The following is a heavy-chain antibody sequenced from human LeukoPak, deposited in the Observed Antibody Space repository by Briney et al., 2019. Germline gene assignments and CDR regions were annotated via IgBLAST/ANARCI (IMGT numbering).Heavy chain of an antibody. D-gene: IGHD1-26*01. Sequence: SETLSLTCSVSGASISSYHWSWIRQPAGKGLEWIGRIYSSGSTNYNPSLKSRVTISGDKSKNQLSLKLSSVTAADTAVYYCARDRVGAMDFDYWGQGTLVTVSS. J-gene: IGHJ4*02. V-gene: IGHV4-4*07. CDR3: ARDRVGAMDFDY. CDR1: GASISSYH. CDR2: IYSSGST.